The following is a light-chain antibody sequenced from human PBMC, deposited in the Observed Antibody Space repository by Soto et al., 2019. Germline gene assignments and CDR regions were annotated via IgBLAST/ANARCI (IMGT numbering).Light chain of an antibody. Sequence: EIVLTQSPATLSLSPGERATHSCRASQSVSTYLAWYQQKPGQAPRLLIYDASSRATDIPARFSGSGSGTEFTLTISSLEPEDFAVYYCQQRSSWPVTFGQGTKVDIK. V-gene: IGKV3-11*01. CDR3: QQRSSWPVT. CDR2: DAS. J-gene: IGKJ1*01. CDR1: QSVSTY.